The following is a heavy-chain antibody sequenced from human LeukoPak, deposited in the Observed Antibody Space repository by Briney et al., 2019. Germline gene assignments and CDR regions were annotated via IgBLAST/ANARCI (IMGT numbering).Heavy chain of an antibody. D-gene: IGHD6-13*01. V-gene: IGHV3-23*01. CDR1: GFTFSSYA. Sequence: GGSLRLSCAASGFTFSSYAMSWVRQAPGKGLEWVSAISGSGGSTYYADSVKGRFTISRDNSKNTLYLQMNSLRAEDTAVYYCATGYRSTWYAAFVYWGQGSLVTVSS. CDR2: ISGSGGST. CDR3: ATGYRSTWYAAFVY. J-gene: IGHJ4*02.